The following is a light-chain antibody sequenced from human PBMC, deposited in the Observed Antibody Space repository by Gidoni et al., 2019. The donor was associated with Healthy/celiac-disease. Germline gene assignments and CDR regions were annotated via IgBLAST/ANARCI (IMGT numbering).Light chain of an antibody. V-gene: IGKV1-33*01. CDR2: DAS. Sequence: DIQMTQSPSSLSASVGDRVTITSQASQDISNYLNWYQQKPGQAPKLLIYDASNLETGVPSRFSGSGSGTDFTFTISSLQPEDIATYYCQQYDNLPLTFGGGTKVEIK. CDR1: QDISNY. CDR3: QQYDNLPLT. J-gene: IGKJ4*01.